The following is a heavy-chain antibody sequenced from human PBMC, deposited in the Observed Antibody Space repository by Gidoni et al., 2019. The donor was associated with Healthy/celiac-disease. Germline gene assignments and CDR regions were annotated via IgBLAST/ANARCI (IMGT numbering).Heavy chain of an antibody. CDR1: GFTFSSYW. J-gene: IGHJ4*02. V-gene: IGHV3-7*01. Sequence: VQLEESGGGLVQPAGSLRLSCAASGFTFSSYWMSWDRQAPGKGLEWVANIKQDGSEKYYVDSVKGRFTISRDNAKNSLYLQMNSLGAEDTAVYYCARPDLGIVGATGFDYWGQGTLVTVSS. CDR3: ARPDLGIVGATGFDY. D-gene: IGHD1-26*01. CDR2: IKQDGSEK.